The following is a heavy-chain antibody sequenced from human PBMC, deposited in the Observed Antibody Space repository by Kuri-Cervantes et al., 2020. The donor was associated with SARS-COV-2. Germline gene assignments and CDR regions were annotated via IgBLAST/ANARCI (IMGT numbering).Heavy chain of an antibody. V-gene: IGHV1-3*01. CDR3: ARDPQNYDFWSGYYPLDY. CDR1: GYTFTSYG. D-gene: IGHD3-3*01. Sequence: ASVKVSCKASGYTFTSYGISWVRQAPGQGLEWMGWINAGNGNTKYSQKFQGRVTITRDTSASTAYMELSSLRSEDTAVYYCARDPQNYDFWSGYYPLDYWGQGTLVTVSS. CDR2: INAGNGNT. J-gene: IGHJ4*02.